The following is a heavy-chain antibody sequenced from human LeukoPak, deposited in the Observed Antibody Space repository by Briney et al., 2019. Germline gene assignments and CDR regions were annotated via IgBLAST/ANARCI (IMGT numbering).Heavy chain of an antibody. J-gene: IGHJ4*02. CDR1: GFTFSSYA. CDR3: AKDYTIFGVVHPRPYDY. D-gene: IGHD3-3*01. Sequence: PGGSLRLSCAAPGFTFSSYAMSWARQAPGKGLEWVSAISGSGGSTYYADSVKGRFTISRDNSKNTLYLQMNSLRAEDTAVYYCAKDYTIFGVVHPRPYDYWGQGTLVTVSS. CDR2: ISGSGGST. V-gene: IGHV3-23*01.